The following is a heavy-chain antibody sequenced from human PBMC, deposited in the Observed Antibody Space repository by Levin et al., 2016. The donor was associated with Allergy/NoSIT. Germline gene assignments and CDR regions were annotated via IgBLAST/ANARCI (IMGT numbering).Heavy chain of an antibody. CDR1: GGSISSSSYY. J-gene: IGHJ4*02. Sequence: SETLSLSCTVSGGSISSSSYYWGWIRQPPGKGLEWIGSIYYSGSTYYNPSLKSRVTISVDTSKNQFSLKLSSVTAADTAVYYCARQILGSDDYWGQGTLVTVSS. CDR2: IYYSGST. V-gene: IGHV4-39*01. CDR3: ARQILGSDDY.